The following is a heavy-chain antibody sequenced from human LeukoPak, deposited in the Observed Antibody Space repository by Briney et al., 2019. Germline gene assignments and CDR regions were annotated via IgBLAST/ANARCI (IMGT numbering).Heavy chain of an antibody. CDR1: GYTFTSYF. CDR3: ARVDCSGGSCYLAPFDP. V-gene: IGHV1-8*01. Sequence: ASVKVSCKASGYTFTSYFIHWVRQATGQGLEWMGWMNPNSGNTGYAQKFQGRVTMTRNTSISTAYMELSRLRSDDTAVYYCARVDCSGGSCYLAPFDPWGQGTLVTVSS. CDR2: MNPNSGNT. D-gene: IGHD2-15*01. J-gene: IGHJ5*02.